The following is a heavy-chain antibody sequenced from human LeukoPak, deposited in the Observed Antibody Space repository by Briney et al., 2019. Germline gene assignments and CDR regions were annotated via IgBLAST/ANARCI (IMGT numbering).Heavy chain of an antibody. D-gene: IGHD2-2*03. CDR1: GGSISSYY. CDR2: IYNSGST. J-gene: IGHJ6*02. V-gene: IGHV4-59*12. Sequence: SETLSLTCTVSGGSISSYYWSWIQQPPEKGLAWIGYIYNSGSTNYNPSLKSRVTISVDKSKNQFSLKLSSVTAADTAVYYCARDGGLGHCSSTSCPGDGMDVWGQGTTVTVSS. CDR3: ARDGGLGHCSSTSCPGDGMDV.